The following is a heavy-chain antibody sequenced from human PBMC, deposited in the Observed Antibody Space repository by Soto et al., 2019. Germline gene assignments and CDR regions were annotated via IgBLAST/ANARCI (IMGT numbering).Heavy chain of an antibody. CDR3: TNGSLLDS. J-gene: IGHJ4*02. Sequence: EVQLLESGGDLVQPGGSLRLSCVASGFTFSTYDMTWVRQAPGKGPECVAVTSANTDRTCYADSVKGRFYISRDNSANTLYLHMDRLTAADTAFYYCTNGSLLDSWGQGTLFTVSS. V-gene: IGHV3-23*01. CDR1: GFTFSTYD. CDR2: TSANTDRT. D-gene: IGHD6-13*01.